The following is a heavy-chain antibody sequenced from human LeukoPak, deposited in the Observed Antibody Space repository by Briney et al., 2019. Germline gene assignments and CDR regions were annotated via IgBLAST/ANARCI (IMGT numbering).Heavy chain of an antibody. D-gene: IGHD6-13*01. CDR3: ARDPYSSSFYYFDY. CDR2: IWYDGSNK. Sequence: GGSLRLSCAASGFTFSSYGMHWVRQAPGKGLEWGAVIWYDGSNKYYADSVKGRFTISRDNSKNTLYLQMNSLRAEDTAVYYCARDPYSSSFYYFDYWGQGTLVTVSS. J-gene: IGHJ4*02. CDR1: GFTFSSYG. V-gene: IGHV3-33*01.